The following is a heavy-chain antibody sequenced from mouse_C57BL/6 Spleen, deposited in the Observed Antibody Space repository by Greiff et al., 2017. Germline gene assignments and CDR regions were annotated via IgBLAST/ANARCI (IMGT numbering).Heavy chain of an antibody. J-gene: IGHJ4*01. CDR3: TREGSSYVGAMDY. D-gene: IGHD1-1*01. CDR2: IDPETGGT. V-gene: IGHV1-15*01. CDR1: GYTFTDYE. Sequence: QVQLQQSGAELVRPGASVTLSCKASGYTFTDYEMHWVKQTPVHGLEWIGAIDPETGGTAYNQKFKGKAILTADKPSSTAYMELRSLTSEDSAVYYCTREGSSYVGAMDYWGQGTSVTVSS.